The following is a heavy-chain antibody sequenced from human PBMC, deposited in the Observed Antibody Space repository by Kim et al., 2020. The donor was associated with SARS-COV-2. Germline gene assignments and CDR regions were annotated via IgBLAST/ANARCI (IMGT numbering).Heavy chain of an antibody. D-gene: IGHD3-10*01. Sequence: GGSLRLSCAASGFTFSSYSMNWVRQAPGKGLEWVSSISSSSSYIYYADSVKGRFTISRDNAKNSLYLQMNSLRAEDTAVYYCARGTVRGVIRYYGMDVWGQGTTVTVSS. CDR3: ARGTVRGVIRYYGMDV. J-gene: IGHJ6*02. V-gene: IGHV3-21*01. CDR1: GFTFSSYS. CDR2: ISSSSSYI.